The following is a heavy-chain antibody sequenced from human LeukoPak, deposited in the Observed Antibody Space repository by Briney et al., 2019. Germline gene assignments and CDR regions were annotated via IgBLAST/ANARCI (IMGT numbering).Heavy chain of an antibody. D-gene: IGHD3-22*01. CDR1: GGTFSNYA. Sequence: SVKVSCKASGGTFSNYAISWVRQAPGQGLEWMGGIIPIFGTANYAQKFRGRVTITADKSTRTAYMELSSLRSEDTAVYYCARGPYSYDSSGAFDIWGQGTMVTVSS. CDR2: IIPIFGTA. CDR3: ARGPYSYDSSGAFDI. J-gene: IGHJ3*02. V-gene: IGHV1-69*06.